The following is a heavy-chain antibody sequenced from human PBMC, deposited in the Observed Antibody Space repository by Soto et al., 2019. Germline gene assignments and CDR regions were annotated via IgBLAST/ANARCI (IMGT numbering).Heavy chain of an antibody. V-gene: IGHV1-69*01. Sequence: QVQGVQSGAEVQKPGSSVKVSCKVSGGIFTNNAISWVRQAPGQGLEWLGGVIPLFDTAYYAQIFRGRLRISADGATTTAYMELSGLTSADTAVYFCATGGQNDGYNFYHGMDVWGQGTTVTVS. CDR3: ATGGQNDGYNFYHGMDV. CDR1: GGIFTNNA. CDR2: VIPLFDTA. J-gene: IGHJ6*02. D-gene: IGHD3-16*01.